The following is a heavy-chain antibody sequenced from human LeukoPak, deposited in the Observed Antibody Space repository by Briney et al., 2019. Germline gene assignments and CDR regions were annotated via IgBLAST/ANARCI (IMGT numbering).Heavy chain of an antibody. V-gene: IGHV3-23*01. D-gene: IGHD2-2*01. CDR1: GFTFRSYA. CDR3: AKGDCSSTSCYAPADY. Sequence: PGGSLRLSCAASGFTFRSYAMSWVRQAPGKGLEWVSAISGNGGGTYYADSVKGRFTISRDNSKNTLCLQMNSLRAEDTAVYYCAKGDCSSTSCYAPADYWGQGTLATVSS. J-gene: IGHJ4*02. CDR2: ISGNGGGT.